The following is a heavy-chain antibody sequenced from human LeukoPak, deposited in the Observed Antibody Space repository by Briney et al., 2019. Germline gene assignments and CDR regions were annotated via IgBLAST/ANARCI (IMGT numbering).Heavy chain of an antibody. J-gene: IGHJ4*02. CDR3: AGGGYSGYDPIDY. V-gene: IGHV3-7*04. CDR2: IKQDGSEK. Sequence: GGSLRLSCAASGFTFSSYLMSWVRQAPGKGLEWVANIKQDGSEKYYVDSVKGRFTISRDNAKNSLYLQMNSLRAEDTAVYYCAGGGYSGYDPIDYWGQGTLVTVSS. D-gene: IGHD5-12*01. CDR1: GFTFSSYL.